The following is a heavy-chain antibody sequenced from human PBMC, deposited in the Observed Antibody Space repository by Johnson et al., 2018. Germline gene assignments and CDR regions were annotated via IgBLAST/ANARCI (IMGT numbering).Heavy chain of an antibody. CDR3: ARGGRITIFGVGHYYYYYMDV. CDR2: ISYDGSNK. CDR1: GFTFSSYG. Sequence: QVQLVESGGGVVQPGRSLRLSCAASGFTFSSYGMHWVRQAPGKGLEWVAVISYDGSNKYYADSVKGRFTISRDNSKNTLYLQMNSLRAEDTDVYYCARGGRITIFGVGHYYYYYMDVWGKGTTVTVSS. V-gene: IGHV3-30*03. J-gene: IGHJ6*03. D-gene: IGHD3-3*01.